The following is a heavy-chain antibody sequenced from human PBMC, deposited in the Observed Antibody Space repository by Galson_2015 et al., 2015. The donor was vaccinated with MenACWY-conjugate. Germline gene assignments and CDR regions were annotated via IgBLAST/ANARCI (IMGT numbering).Heavy chain of an antibody. Sequence: SVKVSCKASGGTFSTYPFSWVRQAPGQGLEWMGGITPLFGTPKYAQKFQGRLTITADKSTTTAYMELNSLRSEDTAVYYCAREGKSNDYGGNSADYWGQGTLVTVSS. CDR3: AREGKSNDYGGNSADY. D-gene: IGHD4-23*01. V-gene: IGHV1-69*06. J-gene: IGHJ4*02. CDR2: ITPLFGTP. CDR1: GGTFSTYP.